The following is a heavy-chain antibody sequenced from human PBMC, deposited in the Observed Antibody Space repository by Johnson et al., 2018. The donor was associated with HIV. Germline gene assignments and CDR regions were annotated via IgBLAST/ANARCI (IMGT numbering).Heavy chain of an antibody. V-gene: IGHV3-20*04. CDR2: IERNSRT. Sequence: VQLVESGGGVVRPGGSLRLSCAASGFTFDDYGMSWVRQAPGKGLEWVSYIERNSRTDYADSVKGRFTVSRDSSKNTLYLQMNSLRVEDTAVYYCASSSLAWGVDAFDIWGQGTKVTVSS. D-gene: IGHD3-10*01. CDR1: GFTFDDYG. J-gene: IGHJ3*02. CDR3: ASSSLAWGVDAFDI.